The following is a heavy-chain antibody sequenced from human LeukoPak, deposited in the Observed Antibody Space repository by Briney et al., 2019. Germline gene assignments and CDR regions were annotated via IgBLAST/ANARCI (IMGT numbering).Heavy chain of an antibody. CDR2: IYYSGST. V-gene: IGHV4-39*01. CDR1: GGSISSSSYY. J-gene: IGHJ4*02. CDR3: ATNIDITMVRGVILY. D-gene: IGHD3-10*01. Sequence: SETLSLTCTVSGGSISSSSYYWGWIRQPPGKGLEWIGSIYYSGSTYYNPSLKSRVTISVDTSKNQFSLKLSSVTAADTAVYYCATNIDITMVRGVILYWGQGTLVTVSS.